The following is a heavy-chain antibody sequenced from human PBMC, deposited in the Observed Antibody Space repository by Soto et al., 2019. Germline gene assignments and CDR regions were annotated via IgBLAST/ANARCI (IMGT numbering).Heavy chain of an antibody. V-gene: IGHV3-23*01. CDR1: GFTFSNFA. CDR3: VNSHSDEDDH. CDR2: IGASGAST. D-gene: IGHD1-26*01. Sequence: GGSLRLSCAASGFTFSNFAMSWVRQVPGKGLEWVSAIGASGASTFYADSVRGRFTVSRDNSKNTLVLQMKSLRVDDTAIYYCVNSHSDEDDHWGQGALVTVSS. J-gene: IGHJ5*02.